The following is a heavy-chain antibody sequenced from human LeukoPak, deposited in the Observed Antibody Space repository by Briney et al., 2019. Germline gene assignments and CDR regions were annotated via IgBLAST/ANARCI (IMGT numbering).Heavy chain of an antibody. CDR2: INHSGST. CDR1: GGSFSGYY. V-gene: IGHV4-34*01. Sequence: SETLSLTCAVYGGSFSGYYWSWIRQPPGKGLEWIGEINHSGSTNYNPSLKSRVTISVDTSKNQFSLKLSSVTAAGTAVYYCARQSVPADAFDIWGQGTMVTVSS. CDR3: ARQSVPADAFDI. J-gene: IGHJ3*02.